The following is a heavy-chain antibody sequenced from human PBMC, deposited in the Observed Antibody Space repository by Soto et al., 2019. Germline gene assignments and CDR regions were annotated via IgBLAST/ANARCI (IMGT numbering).Heavy chain of an antibody. J-gene: IGHJ4*02. Sequence: EVRLVESGGGLVKPGGSLRLSCAASGFTFSDAWMNWVRQVPGKGLEWVGHVKTKTDGETTDYAAFVKGRFSISRDDSTNTLYLQMTSLETDDTAMYYCTTLGPCWGQGTLVTVSS. CDR3: TTLGPC. CDR1: GFTFSDAW. CDR2: VKTKTDGETT. V-gene: IGHV3-15*07.